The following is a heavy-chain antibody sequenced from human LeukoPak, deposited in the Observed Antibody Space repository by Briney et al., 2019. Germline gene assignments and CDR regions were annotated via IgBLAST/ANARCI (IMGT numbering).Heavy chain of an antibody. Sequence: PGGSLRLSCAASGFTFSSYAMSWVRQAPGKGLEWVSAISGSGGSTYYADSVKGRFTISRDNSKSTLYLQMNSLRAEDAAVYYCAKDLEIAAAGPYFDYWGQGTLVTVSS. CDR2: ISGSGGST. J-gene: IGHJ4*02. CDR3: AKDLEIAAAGPYFDY. V-gene: IGHV3-23*01. CDR1: GFTFSSYA. D-gene: IGHD6-13*01.